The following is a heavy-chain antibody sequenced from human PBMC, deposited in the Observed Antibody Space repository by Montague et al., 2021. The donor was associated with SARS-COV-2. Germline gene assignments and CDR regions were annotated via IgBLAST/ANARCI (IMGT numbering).Heavy chain of an antibody. Sequence: SETLSLTCTVSGGSISSSSYYWGWIRQPPGKGLEWIGSIYYSGSTYYXPSLKSRVTISVDTSKNQFSLKLSSVTGADTAVYYCARVGRQQLVRLSGMDVWGQGTTVTVSS. CDR2: IYYSGST. D-gene: IGHD6-13*01. V-gene: IGHV4-39*07. CDR1: GGSISSSSYY. J-gene: IGHJ6*02. CDR3: ARVGRQQLVRLSGMDV.